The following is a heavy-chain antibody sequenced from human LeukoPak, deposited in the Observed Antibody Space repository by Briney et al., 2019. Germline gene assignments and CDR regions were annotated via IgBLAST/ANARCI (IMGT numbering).Heavy chain of an antibody. V-gene: IGHV4-61*02. CDR1: GGSISSGSYY. Sequence: SETLSLTCTVSGGSISSGSYYWSWIRQPAGKGLEWIGRIYTSGSTNYNPSLKSRVTISVDTSKNQFSLKLSSVTAADTAVYYCARVTAAGTVWFDPWGQGTLVTVSS. D-gene: IGHD6-13*01. J-gene: IGHJ5*02. CDR2: IYTSGST. CDR3: ARVTAAGTVWFDP.